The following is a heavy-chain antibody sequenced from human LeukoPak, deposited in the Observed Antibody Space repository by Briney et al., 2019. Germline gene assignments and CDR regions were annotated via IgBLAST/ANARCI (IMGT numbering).Heavy chain of an antibody. CDR1: GGSISSSNW. V-gene: IGHV4-4*02. CDR2: IYHSGST. CDR3: ARLDGRTYRWLRSFYFDY. Sequence: SETLSLTCAVSGGSISSSNWWSWVRQPPGKGLEWIGEIYHSGSTNYNPSLKSRVTISVDKSKNQFSLKLSSVTAADTAVYYCARLDGRTYRWLRSFYFDYWGQGTLVTVSS. D-gene: IGHD5-24*01. J-gene: IGHJ4*02.